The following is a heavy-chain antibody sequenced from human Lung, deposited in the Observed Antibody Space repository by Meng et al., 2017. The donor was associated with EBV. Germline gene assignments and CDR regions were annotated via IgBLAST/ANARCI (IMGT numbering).Heavy chain of an antibody. V-gene: IGHV1-18*01. CDR3: ARVEVGITSGDY. D-gene: IGHD1-26*01. Sequence: AQWLRFGGEVNRPGAMVKFACKASGYTFANYGITWVRQAPGQGLEWMGWISAYNGNTNYAQTLQGRLTMTTDTSTSTAYMERRSLRSDDTAVYYGARVEVGITSGDYWGQGTLVTVSS. CDR2: ISAYNGNT. CDR1: GYTFANYG. J-gene: IGHJ4*02.